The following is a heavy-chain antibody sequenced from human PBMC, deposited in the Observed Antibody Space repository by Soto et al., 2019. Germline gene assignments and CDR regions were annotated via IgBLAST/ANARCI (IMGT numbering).Heavy chain of an antibody. CDR1: GFTVSSNY. D-gene: IGHD3-22*01. CDR2: IYSGGST. CDR3: ARGRGPPYYYDSSGYGGWFDP. V-gene: IGHV3-53*04. Sequence: GGSLRLSCAASGFTVSSNYMSWVRQAPGKGLEWVSVIYSGGSTNYADSVKCRLTNSRHNSKNTLDHQMNSLRAEDTAVYYWARGRGPPYYYDSSGYGGWFDPWGQGTLVTVSS. J-gene: IGHJ5*02.